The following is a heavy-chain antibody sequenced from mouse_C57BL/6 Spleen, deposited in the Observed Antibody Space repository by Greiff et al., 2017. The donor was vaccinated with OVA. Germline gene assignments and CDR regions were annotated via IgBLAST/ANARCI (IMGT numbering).Heavy chain of an antibody. CDR2: INPSSGYT. V-gene: IGHV1-7*01. Sequence: VMLVESGAELAKPGASVKLSCKASGYTFTSYWMHWVKQRPGQGLEWIGYINPSSGYTKYNQKFKDKATLTADKSSSTAYMQLSSLTYEDSAVYYCASTVVATGGFDYWGQGTTLTVSS. CDR1: GYTFTSYW. CDR3: ASTVVATGGFDY. J-gene: IGHJ2*01. D-gene: IGHD1-1*01.